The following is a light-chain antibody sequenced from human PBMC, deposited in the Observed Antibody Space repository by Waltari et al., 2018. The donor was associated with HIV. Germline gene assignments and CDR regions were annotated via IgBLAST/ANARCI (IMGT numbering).Light chain of an antibody. V-gene: IGLV3-25*03. CDR1: ALPRPS. CDR2: EDT. CDR3: LSADSSGPYLYV. Sequence: SYDLTQPPSVSVSPGQTPRITSSGDALPRPSAYSYQQTPGQAPVRVIYEDTERPSGIRGRFSGSSSGTTGTLTISGVQAEDEADYYCLSADSSGPYLYVFGTGTTVSVL. J-gene: IGLJ1*01.